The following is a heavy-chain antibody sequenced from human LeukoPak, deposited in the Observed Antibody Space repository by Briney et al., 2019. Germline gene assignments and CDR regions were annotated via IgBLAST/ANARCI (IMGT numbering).Heavy chain of an antibody. D-gene: IGHD6-13*01. Sequence: PGGSLRLSCAASGFTFSSYSMNWVRQAPGKGLEWVSSISSSSSYIYYADSVKGRFTISRDNAKNSLYLQMNSLRAEDTAVYYCASEGLYSSSWYDYWGQGTLVTVSS. CDR3: ASEGLYSSSWYDY. J-gene: IGHJ4*02. CDR2: ISSSSSYI. V-gene: IGHV3-21*01. CDR1: GFTFSSYS.